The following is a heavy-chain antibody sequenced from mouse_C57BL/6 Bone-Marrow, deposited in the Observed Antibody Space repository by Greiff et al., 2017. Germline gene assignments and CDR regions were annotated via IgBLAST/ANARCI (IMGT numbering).Heavy chain of an antibody. D-gene: IGHD3-1*01. CDR3: TQTGAARATGDYFDY. CDR2: ISSGGDYI. J-gene: IGHJ2*01. Sequence: EVKLVESGEGLVKPGGSLKLSCAASGFTFSSYAMSWVRQTPEKRLEWVAYISSGGDYIYYADNVKGRFTISRDNARNTLYLQMSSLKSEDTAMYYCTQTGAARATGDYFDYWGQGTTVTVSS. CDR1: GFTFSSYA. V-gene: IGHV5-9-1*02.